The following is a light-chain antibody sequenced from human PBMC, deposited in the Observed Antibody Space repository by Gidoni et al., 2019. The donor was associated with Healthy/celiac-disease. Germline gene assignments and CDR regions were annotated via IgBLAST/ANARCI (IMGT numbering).Light chain of an antibody. J-gene: IGLJ3*02. CDR1: ALQKQY. CDR3: QSADSTGTYRV. Sequence: SYELTQPPSVSVSPGKTARITCSGDALQKQYAYWYQQKPGQAPVLVIYKDSERPSGFPERFSGSSSGTTVTLTISGVQAEDEAYNYCQSADSTGTYRVFGGGTKLTVL. V-gene: IGLV3-25*03. CDR2: KDS.